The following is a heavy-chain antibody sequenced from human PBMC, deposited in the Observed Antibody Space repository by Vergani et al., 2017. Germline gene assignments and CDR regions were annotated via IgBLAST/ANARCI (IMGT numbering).Heavy chain of an antibody. CDR3: ARDCTSGGCPDNYGMDV. J-gene: IGHJ6*02. Sequence: VQLVESGGGLVKPGGSLRLSCAASGFTFSDFSMSWVRPAPGKGLEWVAFIGSSGPYINYTDSVKGRFIISRDNTNNSLFLQLRSLRAEDAAVYYCARDCTSGGCPDNYGMDVWGQGATVTVSS. CDR1: GFTFSDFS. V-gene: IGHV3-21*06. CDR2: IGSSGPYI. D-gene: IGHD2-8*01.